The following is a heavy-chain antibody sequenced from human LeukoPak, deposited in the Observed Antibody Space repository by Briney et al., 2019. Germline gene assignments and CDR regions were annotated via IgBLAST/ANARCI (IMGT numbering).Heavy chain of an antibody. CDR2: VNYSGST. J-gene: IGHJ4*02. CDR1: GGSLSEFY. CDR3: ASEYCSSTSCPYDY. D-gene: IGHD2-2*01. Sequence: PSETLSLTCAVSGGSLSEFYWNWIRQSPVKGLEWIGEVNYSGSTAYNPSLKSRVTISVDASKNQFSLKLSSVTAADTAVYYCASEYCSSTSCPYDYWGQGTLVTVSS. V-gene: IGHV4-34*01.